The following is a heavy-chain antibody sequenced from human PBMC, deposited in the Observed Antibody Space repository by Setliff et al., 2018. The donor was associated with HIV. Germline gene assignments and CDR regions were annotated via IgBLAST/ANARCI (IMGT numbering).Heavy chain of an antibody. J-gene: IGHJ4*02. V-gene: IGHV4-59*01. CDR1: GASISSYY. CDR2: VYHSRGT. Sequence: SETLSLTCNVSGASISSYYWSWIRQPPGKGLEWIGYVYHSRGTNYNPSLKSRLTISTDASKNQFSLKLSSVTTADTAVYYCARATATWLVDNWGQGTLVTVSS. D-gene: IGHD2-15*01. CDR3: ARATATWLVDN.